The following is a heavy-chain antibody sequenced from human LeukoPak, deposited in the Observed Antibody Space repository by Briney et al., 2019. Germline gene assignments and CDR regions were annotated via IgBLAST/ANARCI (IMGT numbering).Heavy chain of an antibody. CDR2: IKKDGSEK. V-gene: IGHV3-7*01. CDR1: GFTFSTYE. D-gene: IGHD4-23*01. J-gene: IGHJ4*02. Sequence: PGGSLRLSCAASGFTFSTYEMNWVRQAPGKGLESVAYIKKDGSEKYYVDSVKGRFTISRDNAKNSLYLQMNSLRAEDTAVYYCARDAGYGGNSDYWGQGTLVTVSS. CDR3: ARDAGYGGNSDY.